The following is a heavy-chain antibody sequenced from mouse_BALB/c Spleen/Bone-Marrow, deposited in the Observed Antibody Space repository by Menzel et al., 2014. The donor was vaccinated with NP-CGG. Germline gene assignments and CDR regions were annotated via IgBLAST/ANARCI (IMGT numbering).Heavy chain of an antibody. CDR1: GFTFSSFG. J-gene: IGHJ2*01. V-gene: IGHV5-17*02. Sequence: EVKLVESGGGLVQPGGSRKLSCAVSGFTFSSFGMHWVRQAPEKGLEWVAYISSGSSTIFYADTVKGRFTVSRDNPKNTLFLQMTSLRSEDTAMYYCTRGGNWDDFDYWGQGTTLTVSS. CDR3: TRGGNWDDFDY. D-gene: IGHD4-1*01. CDR2: ISSGSSTI.